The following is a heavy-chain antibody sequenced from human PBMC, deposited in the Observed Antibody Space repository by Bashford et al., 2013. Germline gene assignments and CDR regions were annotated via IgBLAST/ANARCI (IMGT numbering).Heavy chain of an antibody. CDR3: ARDYGGDPGKFPFIRRLDH. V-gene: IGHV4-31*03. CDR2: IYYSGNT. J-gene: IGHJ4*02. CDR1: GDSIDGGVYY. Sequence: SETLSLTCSVSGDSIDGGVYYWHWIRQHPGKGLEWIGYIYYSGNTYYNPSLKSRVTISLDTSKNQFSLELSSVTAADTAVYFXARDYGGDPGKFPFIRRLDHWGQGTLVTVSS. D-gene: IGHD4-23*01.